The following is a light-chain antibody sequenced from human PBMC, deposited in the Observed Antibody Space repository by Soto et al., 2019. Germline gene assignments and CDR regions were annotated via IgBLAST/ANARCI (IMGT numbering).Light chain of an antibody. CDR2: DAS. J-gene: IGKJ4*01. Sequence: EIVLTQSPATLSLSPGERATLSCRASQSVSSYLAWYQQKPGQAPRLLIYDASNRATGIPARFSGSGSGTDFNLTISSLETEDFAVYYCQQRSNWVTFGGGTKVEIK. CDR1: QSVSSY. CDR3: QQRSNWVT. V-gene: IGKV3-11*01.